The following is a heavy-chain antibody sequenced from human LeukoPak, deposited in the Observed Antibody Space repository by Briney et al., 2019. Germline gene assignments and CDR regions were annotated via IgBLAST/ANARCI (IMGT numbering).Heavy chain of an antibody. CDR1: GFTFSDYY. CDR3: ARTVGGSGSYYNPGWFDP. CDR2: ISSSGSTI. V-gene: IGHV3-11*01. D-gene: IGHD3-10*01. Sequence: GGSLRLSCAASGFTFSDYYMSWIRQAPGKGLEWVSYISSSGSTIYYADSVKGRFTISRDSAKNSLYLQMTSLRAEDTAVYYCARTVGGSGSYYNPGWFDPWGQGTLVTVSS. J-gene: IGHJ5*02.